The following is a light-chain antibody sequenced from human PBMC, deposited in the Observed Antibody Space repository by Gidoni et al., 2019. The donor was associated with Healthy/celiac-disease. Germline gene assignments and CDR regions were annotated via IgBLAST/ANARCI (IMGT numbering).Light chain of an antibody. CDR1: SSDVGGYNY. CDR3: SSYAGSNNVI. V-gene: IGLV2-8*01. J-gene: IGLJ2*01. Sequence: PPPSASGSPGPSVTISCTGTSSDVGGYNYVSWYQQHPGKAPKLMIYEVSKWPSGVPDRFSGSKSGNTASLTVSGLQAEDEADYYCSSYAGSNNVIFGGGTKLTVL. CDR2: EVS.